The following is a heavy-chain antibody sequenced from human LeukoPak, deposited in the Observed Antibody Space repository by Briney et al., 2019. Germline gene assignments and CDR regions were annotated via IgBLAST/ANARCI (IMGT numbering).Heavy chain of an antibody. J-gene: IGHJ4*02. CDR2: ISSSGSTI. V-gene: IGHV3-48*03. CDR3: AINGGGDSGYGNFDY. CDR1: GFTFSSYE. D-gene: IGHD5-12*01. Sequence: GGSLRLSCAASGFTFSSYEMNWVRQAPGKGLEWVSYISSSGSTIYYADSVKGRFTNSRDNAKNSLYLQMNSLRAEDTAFYYCAINGGGDSGYGNFDYWGQGTLVTVSS.